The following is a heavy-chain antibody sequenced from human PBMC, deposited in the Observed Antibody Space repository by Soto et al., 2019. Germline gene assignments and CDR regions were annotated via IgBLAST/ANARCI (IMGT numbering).Heavy chain of an antibody. V-gene: IGHV4-4*02. Sequence: QVQLQESGPGLVKPSGTLSLTCAVSGGSISSSNWWSWVRQPPGKGLEWIGEIYHSGSTNYNPSLKSRVTISVDKSKNQFSLKLSSVTAADTAVYYCARAPYCTNGVCYKDNWFDPWGQGTLVTVSS. CDR3: ARAPYCTNGVCYKDNWFDP. CDR1: GGSISSSNW. CDR2: IYHSGST. J-gene: IGHJ5*02. D-gene: IGHD2-8*01.